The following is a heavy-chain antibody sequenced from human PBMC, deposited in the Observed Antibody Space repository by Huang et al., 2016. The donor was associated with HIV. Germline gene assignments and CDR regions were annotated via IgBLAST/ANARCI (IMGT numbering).Heavy chain of an antibody. CDR1: GFAFSSDG. J-gene: IGHJ5*02. CDR2: IGSDSSYN. Sequence: EVELVESGGGLVKPGGSLRLSCAASGFAFSSDGMNWVRQAPVKGVEWISFIGSDSSYNYYADSVKGRVTISRDNAKSSIYLQLDSLRAEDTAVYYCAYQQWLVGGLNHWGQGTLVVVSS. V-gene: IGHV3-21*02. D-gene: IGHD6-19*01. CDR3: AYQQWLVGGLNH.